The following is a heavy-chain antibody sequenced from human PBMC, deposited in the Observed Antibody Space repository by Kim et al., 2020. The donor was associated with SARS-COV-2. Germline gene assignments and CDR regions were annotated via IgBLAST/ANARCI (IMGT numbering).Heavy chain of an antibody. D-gene: IGHD6-19*01. V-gene: IGHV1-46*01. Sequence: ASVKVSCKASGYTFTSNHMHWVRQAPGQGLEWMEMITPTGDGTTYSQRFQGRLTLTTDTSTSTVYMELSRLRSEDTAVYFCARDLSDGWTFDYWGQGTLVTVSS. CDR3: ARDLSDGWTFDY. J-gene: IGHJ4*02. CDR1: GYTFTSNH. CDR2: ITPTGDGT.